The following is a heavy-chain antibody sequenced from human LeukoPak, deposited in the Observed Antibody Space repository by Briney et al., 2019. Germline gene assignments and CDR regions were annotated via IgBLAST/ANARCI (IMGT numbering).Heavy chain of an antibody. CDR2: IIPIFGTA. Sequence: ASVKVSCEASGGTFSSYAISWVRQAPGQGLEWMGGIIPIFGTANYAQKFQGRVTITADESTSTAYMELSSLRSEDTAVYYCARDAQRRHLGRYCTNGVCYRSYYYYGMDVWGQGTTVTVSS. CDR1: GGTFSSYA. V-gene: IGHV1-69*13. J-gene: IGHJ6*02. D-gene: IGHD2-8*01. CDR3: ARDAQRRHLGRYCTNGVCYRSYYYYGMDV.